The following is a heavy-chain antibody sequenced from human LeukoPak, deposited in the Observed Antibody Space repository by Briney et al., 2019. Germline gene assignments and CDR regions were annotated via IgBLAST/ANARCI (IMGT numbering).Heavy chain of an antibody. D-gene: IGHD3-16*01. V-gene: IGHV4-59*01. CDR3: ARAFTSWSFDY. Sequence: PSETLSLTCTVYGGSISSDYWSWIRQPPGKGLEWIGYMYNSASTNYNPSLKSRVTISVDTSKNQFSLRLSSVTAADTAVYYCARAFTSWSFDYWGQGTLVTVSS. CDR2: MYNSAST. CDR1: GGSISSDY. J-gene: IGHJ4*02.